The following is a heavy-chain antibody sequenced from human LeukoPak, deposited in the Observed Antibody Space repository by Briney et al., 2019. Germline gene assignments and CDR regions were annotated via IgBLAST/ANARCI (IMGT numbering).Heavy chain of an antibody. CDR3: ARGGYSYRDAFDI. V-gene: IGHV4-34*01. J-gene: IGHJ3*02. D-gene: IGHD5-18*01. CDR1: GGSFSGYY. CDR2: INHSGST. Sequence: SETLSLTCAVYGGSFSGYYWSWIRQPPGKGLEWIGEINHSGSTNYNPSLKSRVTISVDTSKNQFSLKLSSVTAADTAVYYCARGGYSYRDAFDIWGQGTMVTVSS.